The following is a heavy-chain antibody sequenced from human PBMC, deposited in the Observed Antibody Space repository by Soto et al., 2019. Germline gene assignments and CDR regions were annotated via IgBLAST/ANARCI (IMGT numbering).Heavy chain of an antibody. CDR3: VRDGTKTLRDWFDP. Sequence: QVQLQESGPGLVKPSETLSLTCTVSGASISGYYWSWIRKSAGKGLEWIGRIYATGTTDYNPSLKSRVMMSVDTSKKQFSLRLRSVTAADTAVYYCVRDGTKTLRDWFDPWGXGXXXXVSS. CDR1: GASISGYY. V-gene: IGHV4-4*07. D-gene: IGHD1-1*01. J-gene: IGHJ5*02. CDR2: IYATGTT.